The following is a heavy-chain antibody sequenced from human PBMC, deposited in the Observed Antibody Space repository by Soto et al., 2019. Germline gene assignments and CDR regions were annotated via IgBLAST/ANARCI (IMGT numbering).Heavy chain of an antibody. D-gene: IGHD3-3*01. CDR1: GGSISSYY. Sequence: SETLSLTCAVSGGSISSYYWSWIRQPPGKGLEWIGYIYYSGNTNYNPSLKSRVTISVDTSKNQFSLKLSSVTAADTAVYYCATRAADYDFWSGYYSYYYYMDVWGKGTTVTVSS. CDR3: ATRAADYDFWSGYYSYYYYMDV. CDR2: IYYSGNT. V-gene: IGHV4-59*08. J-gene: IGHJ6*03.